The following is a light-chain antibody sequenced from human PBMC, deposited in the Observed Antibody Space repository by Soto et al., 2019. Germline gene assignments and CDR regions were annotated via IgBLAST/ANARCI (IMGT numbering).Light chain of an antibody. J-gene: IGLJ1*01. Sequence: QSALTQPRSVPGSPGQSVTISCTGTTSDVGGYNYVSWYQQHPGKAPKLMIYDVTKRPSGVPDRFSGSKSGNTASLTISGIQAEDEADYYCCSYAHRSPPLYVFGTGTKVTVL. V-gene: IGLV2-11*01. CDR1: TSDVGGYNY. CDR2: DVT. CDR3: CSYAHRSPPLYV.